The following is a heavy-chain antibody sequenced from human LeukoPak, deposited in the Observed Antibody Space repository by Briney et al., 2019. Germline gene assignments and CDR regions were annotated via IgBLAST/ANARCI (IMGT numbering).Heavy chain of an antibody. CDR1: SDSIYSGIYY. V-gene: IGHV4-61*02. CDR3: ARDVDTFFDY. D-gene: IGHD5-18*01. Sequence: SETLSLTCTVSSDSIYSGIYYWSWSRQPAGKGLEWIGRIYTSGSTYYNPSLKSRVTISLDTSKNQFSLTLISVTAADTAVYYCARDVDTFFDYWGQGTLVTVSS. J-gene: IGHJ4*02. CDR2: IYTSGST.